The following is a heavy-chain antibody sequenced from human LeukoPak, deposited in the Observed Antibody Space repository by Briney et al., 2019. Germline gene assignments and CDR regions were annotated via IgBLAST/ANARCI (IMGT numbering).Heavy chain of an antibody. CDR2: ISGSVGSI. V-gene: IGHV3-23*01. J-gene: IGHJ4*02. D-gene: IGHD1-26*01. Sequence: GGSLRLSCAASGFTFSSYAMSWVRQAPGKGLEWVSAISGSVGSIYYADSVKGRFTISRDNSKDTLSLQMNSLRAEDTAVYYCATRGTYYLPHAYWGQGTLVTVSS. CDR3: ATRGTYYLPHAY. CDR1: GFTFSSYA.